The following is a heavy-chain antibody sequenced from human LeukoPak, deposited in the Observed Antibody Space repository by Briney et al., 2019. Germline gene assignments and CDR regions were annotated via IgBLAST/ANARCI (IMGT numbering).Heavy chain of an antibody. CDR3: ARPGGYSYGYGVGYYFDY. Sequence: SETLSLTCTVSGDSISSFFWSWIRQTPGRGLGWIAYIHYSGRTKYNPSLKSRVTISLDTSKNQFSLNLRSMTAADTAVYYCARPGGYSYGYGVGYYFDYWGQGTLVTVSS. D-gene: IGHD5-18*01. CDR2: IHYSGRT. J-gene: IGHJ4*02. CDR1: GDSISSFF. V-gene: IGHV4-59*01.